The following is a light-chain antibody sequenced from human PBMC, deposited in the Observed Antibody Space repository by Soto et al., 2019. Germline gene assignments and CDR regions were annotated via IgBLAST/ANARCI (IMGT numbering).Light chain of an antibody. Sequence: DIQMTQSPSSLSASVGDRVTITCRASQSISSYLNWYQQKPGKAPKLLIYAASSLQSGVPSRFSGSGSGTDFTLTISSLQPEDFATYYCQQSYSTPRNTFGQGTK. CDR2: AAS. CDR1: QSISSY. J-gene: IGKJ2*01. CDR3: QQSYSTPRNT. V-gene: IGKV1-39*01.